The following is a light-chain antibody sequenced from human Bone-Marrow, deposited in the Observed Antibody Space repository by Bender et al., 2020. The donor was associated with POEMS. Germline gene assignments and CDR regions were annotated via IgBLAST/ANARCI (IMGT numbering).Light chain of an antibody. Sequence: QSALTQPPSASGSPGQSVTISCTGTNSDVGSYNLVSWYQQHPGKAPKLMIYAVTKRPSGVSNRFSGSKSGNTASLTISGLQAEDEADYYCCSYADSSTLVFGTGTKVTVL. V-gene: IGLV2-23*02. CDR2: AVT. CDR3: CSYADSSTLV. J-gene: IGLJ1*01. CDR1: NSDVGSYNL.